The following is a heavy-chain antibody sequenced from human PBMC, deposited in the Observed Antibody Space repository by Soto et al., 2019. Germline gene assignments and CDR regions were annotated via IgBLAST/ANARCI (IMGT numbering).Heavy chain of an antibody. J-gene: IGHJ4*02. CDR1: GGSISSSSYY. D-gene: IGHD3-9*01. V-gene: IGHV4-39*01. Sequence: SETLSLTCTVSGGSISSSSYYWGWIRQPPGKGLEWIGSIYYSGSTYYNPSLKSRVTISVDTSKNQFSLKLSSVTAADTAVYYCARRNFDWLSNTDFDYWGQGTLVTVSS. CDR2: IYYSGST. CDR3: ARRNFDWLSNTDFDY.